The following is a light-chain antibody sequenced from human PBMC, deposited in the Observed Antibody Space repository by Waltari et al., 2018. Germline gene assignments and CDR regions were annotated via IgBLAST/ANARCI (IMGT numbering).Light chain of an antibody. Sequence: ETVMTQSPASLSVSPGERATLSCRASQTIRTNLAWYQHKPGQAPRLLIHGASTRAPGIPARCSGSGSGTEFTLTISSLQSEDSAVYYCQQYNNWPPGDTFGQGTRLEVK. CDR1: QTIRTN. V-gene: IGKV3-15*01. CDR3: QQYNNWPPGDT. J-gene: IGKJ2*01. CDR2: GAS.